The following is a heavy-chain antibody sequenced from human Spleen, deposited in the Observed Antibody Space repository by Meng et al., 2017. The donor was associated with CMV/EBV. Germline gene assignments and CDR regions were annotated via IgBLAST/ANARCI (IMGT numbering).Heavy chain of an antibody. V-gene: IGHV4-59*11. CDR2: IYYSGST. CDR3: ARGAGGKGPWLD. J-gene: IGHJ4*02. Sequence: SETLSLTCTVSGGSIRSHYWSWLRQPPGKGLEWIGYIYYSGSTNYNPSLKSRVTISVDTSKNQFSLKLSSVTAADTAVYYCARGAGGKGPWLDWGQGTLVTVSS. CDR1: GGSIRSHY. D-gene: IGHD2-15*01.